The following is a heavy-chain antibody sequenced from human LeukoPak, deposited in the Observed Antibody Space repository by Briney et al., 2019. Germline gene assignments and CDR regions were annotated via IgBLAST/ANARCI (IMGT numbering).Heavy chain of an antibody. CDR1: GYSISSGYY. CDR3: GKGSGYDRDRSDY. J-gene: IGHJ4*02. CDR2: IYHSGST. V-gene: IGHV4-38-2*01. D-gene: IGHD5-12*01. Sequence: PSETLSLTCAVSGYSISSGYYWGWIRQPPGKGLEWIGSIYHSGSTYYNPSLKSRVTISVDTSKNQFSLKLSSVTAADTAVYYCGKGSGYDRDRSDYLGQGTLVTVSS.